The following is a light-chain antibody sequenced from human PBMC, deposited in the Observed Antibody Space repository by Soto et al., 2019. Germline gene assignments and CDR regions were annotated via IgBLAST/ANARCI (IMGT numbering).Light chain of an antibody. CDR2: DAS. V-gene: IGKV3-15*01. Sequence: DIVMTQSPATLSVSPGEGATLSCRASQSVHSALAWYQQRPGQTPRLLIYDASTRATGIPDRFSGRGSGTEFTVTISSLQSEGLAIYYCRQYGPWPPLTFGGGTQVEI. CDR1: QSVHSA. J-gene: IGKJ4*01. CDR3: RQYGPWPPLT.